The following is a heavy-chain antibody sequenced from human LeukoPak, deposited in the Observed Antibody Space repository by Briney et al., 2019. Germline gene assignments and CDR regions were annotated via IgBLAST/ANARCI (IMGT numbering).Heavy chain of an antibody. CDR1: GFTFTAYH. V-gene: IGHV1-2*02. CDR2: INPNMGGT. D-gene: IGHD7-27*01. J-gene: IGHJ4*02. Sequence: GASVKVSCKASGFTFTAYHMHWGRQAPGQGLEWMGWINPNMGGTNYAQKFQGRVTMTRDTSISTAYMELSGLRSDDTAVYYCARGPHWDPHFDYWGQGTLVTVSS. CDR3: ARGPHWDPHFDY.